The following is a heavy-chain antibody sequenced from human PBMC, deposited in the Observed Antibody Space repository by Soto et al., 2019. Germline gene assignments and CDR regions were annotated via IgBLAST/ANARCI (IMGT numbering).Heavy chain of an antibody. V-gene: IGHV1-46*03. Sequence: QVQLVQSGAEVKKPGASVKVSCKASGYTFTSYYMHWVRQAPGQGLEWMGIINPSGGSTSYAQKFQRRVTMTRDTSTSTRCRELSRLRSEATAVYYCVRGRCSGGSCYQADYWGQGTLVTVSS. CDR3: VRGRCSGGSCYQADY. D-gene: IGHD2-15*01. J-gene: IGHJ4*02. CDR2: INPSGGST. CDR1: GYTFTSYY.